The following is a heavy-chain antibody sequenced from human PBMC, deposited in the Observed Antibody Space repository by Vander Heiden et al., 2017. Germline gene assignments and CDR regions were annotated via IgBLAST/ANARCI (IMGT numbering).Heavy chain of an antibody. CDR2: ISSSSSYI. CDR3: ASLLVGGYYYYYGMDV. CDR1: GFPFSSYS. J-gene: IGHJ6*02. Sequence: EVQLVESGGGLVKPGGSLRLSCAASGFPFSSYSMNWVRQAPGKGLEWVSSISSSSSYIYYADSVKGRFTISRDNAKNSLYLQMNSLRAEDTAVYYCASLLVGGYYYYYGMDVWGQGTTVTVSS. V-gene: IGHV3-21*01. D-gene: IGHD2-15*01.